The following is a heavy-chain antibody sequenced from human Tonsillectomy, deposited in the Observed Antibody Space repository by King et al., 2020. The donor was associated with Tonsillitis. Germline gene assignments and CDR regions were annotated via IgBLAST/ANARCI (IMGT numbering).Heavy chain of an antibody. CDR2: IYYSGGT. D-gene: IGHD2-21*02. CDR3: ARLGDWAGDCLRQ. V-gene: IGHV4-30-4*07. Sequence: QLQESGPGLVKPSQTLSLTCAVSGASMSSGGYPWSWIRQPPGKGLEWIGYIYYSGGTYYNPSLKSRVTMSVDTAKNQFSLKLSSVTATDTAMYYCARLGDWAGDCLRQWGQGTLVTVSS. J-gene: IGHJ4*02. CDR1: GASMSSGGYP.